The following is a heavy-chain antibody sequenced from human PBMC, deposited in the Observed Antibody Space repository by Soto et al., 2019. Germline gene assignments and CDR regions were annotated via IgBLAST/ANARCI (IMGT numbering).Heavy chain of an antibody. D-gene: IGHD2-21*01. CDR1: GFTFDDYA. CDR2: ISWNSGSI. CDR3: AKDITSHDCGGDCYSNRLDY. V-gene: IGHV3-9*01. Sequence: EVQLVESGGGLVQPGRSLRLSCAASGFTFDDYAMHWVRQAPGKGLEWVSGISWNSGSIGYADSVKGRFTISRDNAKNSLYLQMNSLRAEDTALYYCAKDITSHDCGGDCYSNRLDYWGQGTLVTVSS. J-gene: IGHJ4*02.